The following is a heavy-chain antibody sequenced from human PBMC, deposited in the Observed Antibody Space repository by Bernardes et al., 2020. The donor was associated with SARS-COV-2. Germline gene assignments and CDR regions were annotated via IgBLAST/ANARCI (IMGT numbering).Heavy chain of an antibody. V-gene: IGHV4-59*01. CDR1: GGSMSSNY. D-gene: IGHD6-19*01. J-gene: IGHJ4*02. Sequence: SETLSLTCTVSGGSMSSNYWSWVRQSPGRGLEWIGYIYYRGSTNYNPSLESRVTISVDTSRSQFSLRLTSVTAADTAVYYCAREQWLVLPCFDYWGQGTLVTVSS. CDR3: AREQWLVLPCFDY. CDR2: IYYRGST.